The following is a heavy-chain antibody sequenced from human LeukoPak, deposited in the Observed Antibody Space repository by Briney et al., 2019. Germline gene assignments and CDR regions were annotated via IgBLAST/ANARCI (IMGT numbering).Heavy chain of an antibody. CDR2: IRYDGSNK. Sequence: PGGSLRLSRAASGFTFINYGMHWVRPAPGKGLEWVAFIRYDGSNKHYADSVKGRLTISRDNSNNTLYLQMNSLRAEDTAVYYCARYDSSGYYFDYWGQGTLVTVSS. CDR3: ARYDSSGYYFDY. D-gene: IGHD3-22*01. J-gene: IGHJ4*02. CDR1: GFTFINYG. V-gene: IGHV3-30*02.